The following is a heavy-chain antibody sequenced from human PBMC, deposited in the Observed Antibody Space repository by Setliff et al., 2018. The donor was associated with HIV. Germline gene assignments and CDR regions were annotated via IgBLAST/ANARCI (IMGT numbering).Heavy chain of an antibody. V-gene: IGHV1-2*06. D-gene: IGHD4-17*01. CDR3: VRDLEPHYGDFGPFDY. CDR2: ISPNSDVT. Sequence: ASVKVSCKASGFTFSDYYIHWVRQAPGQGLEWMGRISPNSDVTNYAQKFQGRVTMTRGTSIRTAYMEVSRLKSDDTAIYYCVRDLEPHYGDFGPFDYWGPGTLVTVTS. CDR1: GFTFSDYY. J-gene: IGHJ4*02.